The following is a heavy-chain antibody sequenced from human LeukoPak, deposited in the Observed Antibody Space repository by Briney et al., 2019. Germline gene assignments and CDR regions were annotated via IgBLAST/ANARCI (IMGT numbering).Heavy chain of an antibody. Sequence: PSETLSLTCTVSGGSISGYDCSWIRQPPGKGLEWSGYIFYSGSTNYNPSLKSLGTISVYTSKNQFSLKPSSVTAADTAVYSCARGEWDLLFDYWGQGTLVTVSS. CDR1: GGSISGYD. J-gene: IGHJ4*02. CDR3: ARGEWDLLFDY. D-gene: IGHD1-26*01. V-gene: IGHV4-59*01. CDR2: IFYSGST.